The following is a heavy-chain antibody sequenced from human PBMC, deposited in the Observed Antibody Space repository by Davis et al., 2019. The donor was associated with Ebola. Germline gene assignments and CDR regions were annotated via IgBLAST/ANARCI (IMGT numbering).Heavy chain of an antibody. CDR3: AGGVGYTDWLSPFWKY. CDR1: GYTFTSYY. V-gene: IGHV1-46*01. D-gene: IGHD3-9*01. Sequence: ASVKVSCKASGYTFTSYYMHWVRQAPGQGLEWMGVIDPSGGRTSYAQKFQGRVTMTRDTSTSTVYMELNSLRSEDTAVYYCAGGVGYTDWLSPFWKYWGQGTLVTVSS. CDR2: IDPSGGRT. J-gene: IGHJ4*01.